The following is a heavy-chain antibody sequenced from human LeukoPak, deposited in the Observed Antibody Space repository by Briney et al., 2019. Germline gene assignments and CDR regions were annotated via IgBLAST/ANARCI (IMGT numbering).Heavy chain of an antibody. CDR2: INPTSGGT. Sequence: GASVKVSCKASGYTFTGNYMHWVRQAPGQGLEWMGWINPTSGGTNYAQKFQGRATMTRDTSITTAYTELSRLGSDDTAVYYCARDQAWPYSSSGSIDYWGQGTLVTVSS. V-gene: IGHV1-2*02. CDR1: GYTFTGNY. CDR3: ARDQAWPYSSSGSIDY. J-gene: IGHJ4*02. D-gene: IGHD6-13*01.